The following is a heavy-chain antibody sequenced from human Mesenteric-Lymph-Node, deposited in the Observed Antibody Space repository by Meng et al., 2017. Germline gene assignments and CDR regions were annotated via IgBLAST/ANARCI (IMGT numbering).Heavy chain of an antibody. CDR2: IKQDGSEK. D-gene: IGHD1-26*01. CDR1: GFTFSSYW. J-gene: IGHJ5*02. Sequence: GESLKISCAASGFTFSSYWMSWVRQAPGKGLEWVANIKQDGSEKYYVDSVKGRFTISRDNAKNSLYLQMNSLRAEDTAVYYCARERGSGSYYLLYNWFDPWGQGTLVTVSS. CDR3: ARERGSGSYYLLYNWFDP. V-gene: IGHV3-7*01.